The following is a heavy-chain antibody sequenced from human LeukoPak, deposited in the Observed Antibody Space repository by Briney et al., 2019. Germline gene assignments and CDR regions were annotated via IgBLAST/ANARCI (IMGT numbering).Heavy chain of an antibody. CDR3: ASSSDESGGDAFDI. CDR2: INPNSGGT. D-gene: IGHD3-10*01. Sequence: GASVKVSCKASGYTFTSYGISWVRQAPGQGLEWMGWINPNSGGTNYTQKFQGRVTMTRDTSISTAYMELSRLRSEDTAVYYCASSSDESGGDAFDIWGQGTMVTVSS. V-gene: IGHV1-2*02. CDR1: GYTFTSYG. J-gene: IGHJ3*02.